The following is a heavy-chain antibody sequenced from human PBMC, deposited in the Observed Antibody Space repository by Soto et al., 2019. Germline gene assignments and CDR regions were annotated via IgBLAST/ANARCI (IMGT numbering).Heavy chain of an antibody. CDR1: GYSFITSYY. Sequence: ASVKVSCEAAGYSFITSYYMHWVRQAPGQGLEWMGIINPTGSMTKYSQRFQGRLTMTRDTSTSTDYMELTTLTSEDTAVYFCARDTGYDHDAFDIWGQGTMVTVS. CDR2: INPTGSMT. J-gene: IGHJ3*02. CDR3: ARDTGYDHDAFDI. D-gene: IGHD5-12*01. V-gene: IGHV1-46*01.